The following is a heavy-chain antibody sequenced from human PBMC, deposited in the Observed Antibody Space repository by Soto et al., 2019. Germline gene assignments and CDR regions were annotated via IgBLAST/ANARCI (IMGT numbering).Heavy chain of an antibody. V-gene: IGHV3-74*01. D-gene: IGHD5-12*01. CDR2: ITPDGSYT. Sequence: EVQLVESGGGLVQPGGSLRLSCATSGFTFSNYWMHWVRQVPGKGLMWVSRITPDGSYTSYADSVKGRFTISRDNAKNTLYLQMNGLRVEDTAIYYGARYLIIVDTPGDDFDYWGQGTLVAVSS. J-gene: IGHJ4*02. CDR1: GFTFSNYW. CDR3: ARYLIIVDTPGDDFDY.